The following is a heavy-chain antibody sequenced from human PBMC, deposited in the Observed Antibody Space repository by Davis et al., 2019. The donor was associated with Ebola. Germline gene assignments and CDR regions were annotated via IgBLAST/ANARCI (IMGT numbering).Heavy chain of an antibody. CDR3: ARGSRWLQFAFDI. J-gene: IGHJ3*02. CDR1: GASVSSNSAA. D-gene: IGHD5-24*01. CDR2: TYYRSKWYN. Sequence: MPSETLSPTCALSGASVSSNSAAWNWIRQSPSRGLEWLGRTYYRSKWYNDYAVSVKSRITINPDTSKNQFPLQLNSVTPEDTAVYYCARGSRWLQFAFDIWGQGTMVTVSS. V-gene: IGHV6-1*01.